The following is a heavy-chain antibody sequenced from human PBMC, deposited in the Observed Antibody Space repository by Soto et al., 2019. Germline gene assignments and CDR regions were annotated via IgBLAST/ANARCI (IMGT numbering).Heavy chain of an antibody. CDR3: ARDGRLVNYYYYGMDV. J-gene: IGHJ6*02. CDR1: GGSISSGAYY. D-gene: IGHD6-13*01. Sequence: QVQLQESGPGLVKPSQTLSLTCSVSGGSISSGAYYWTWIRHHPGKGLEWIGYIYYIGSTYYNPSLKSRVTISVDTSKNQFSLKLRSVTAADTAVYYCARDGRLVNYYYYGMDVWGQGTTVTVSS. V-gene: IGHV4-31*03. CDR2: IYYIGST.